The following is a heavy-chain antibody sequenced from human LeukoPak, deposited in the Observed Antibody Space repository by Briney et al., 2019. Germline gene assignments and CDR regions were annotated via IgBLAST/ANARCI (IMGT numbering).Heavy chain of an antibody. J-gene: IGHJ4*02. CDR2: TYYRSKLYN. V-gene: IGHV6-1*01. Sequence: SQTLSLTCAISGDSVSSSSATWNWIRQSPSRGLEWLGRTYYRSKLYNDYAVSVRSRITINPDTSNNQFSLHLNSVTPEDPAVYYCXXXGPXIPGSLTSFDCWGQGTLVTVSS. D-gene: IGHD2-2*01. CDR3: XXXGPXIPGSLTSFDC. CDR1: GDSVSSSSAT.